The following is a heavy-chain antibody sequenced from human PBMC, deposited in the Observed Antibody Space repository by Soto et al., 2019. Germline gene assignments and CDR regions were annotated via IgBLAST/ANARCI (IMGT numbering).Heavy chain of an antibody. Sequence: SETLSLTCAVYGGSFSGYYLSWIRQPPGKGLEWIGEINHSGSTNYNPSLKGRVTISVDTSKNQFSLKLSSVTAADTAVYYCARAEDSSGYYYPALDYWGQGTLVTVSS. CDR2: INHSGST. J-gene: IGHJ4*02. D-gene: IGHD3-22*01. CDR3: ARAEDSSGYYYPALDY. CDR1: GGSFSGYY. V-gene: IGHV4-34*01.